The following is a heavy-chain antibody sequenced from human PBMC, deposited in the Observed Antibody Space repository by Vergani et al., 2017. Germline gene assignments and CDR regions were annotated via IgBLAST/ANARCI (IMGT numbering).Heavy chain of an antibody. CDR3: ARGAPLTDY. CDR2: IYYSGST. V-gene: IGHV4-39*07. J-gene: IGHJ4*02. CDR1: GGSISSSSYY. Sequence: QLQLQESGPGLVKPSETLSLTCTVSGGSISSSSYYWGWIRQPPGKGLAWIGSIYYSGSTYYNPSLTSRVTISVDTTKNQFSLKLSFVTAADTAVYYCARGAPLTDYWGQGTLVTVSS.